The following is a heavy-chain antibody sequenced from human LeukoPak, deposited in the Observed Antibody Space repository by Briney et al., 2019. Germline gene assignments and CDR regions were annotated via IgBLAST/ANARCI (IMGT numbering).Heavy chain of an antibody. D-gene: IGHD6-13*01. V-gene: IGHV3-53*01. Sequence: GGSLRLSCAASGFTVSSNYMSWVRQAPGKGLEWVSVIYSGGSTYYADSVKGRFTISRDNAKNSLYLQMNSLRAEDTALYYCARTGIAAAGPFDYWGQGTLVTVSS. CDR1: GFTVSSNY. J-gene: IGHJ4*02. CDR3: ARTGIAAAGPFDY. CDR2: IYSGGST.